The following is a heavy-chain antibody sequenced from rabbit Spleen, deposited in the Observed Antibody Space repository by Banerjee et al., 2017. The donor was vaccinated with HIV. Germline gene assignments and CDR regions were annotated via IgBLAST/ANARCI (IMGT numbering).Heavy chain of an antibody. J-gene: IGHJ4*01. D-gene: IGHD2-1*01. CDR2: GSGVT. CDR3: ARDPIYGSDDVGDYYFSL. V-gene: IGHV1S7*01. Sequence: GSGVTYYASWVNGRFTISSHNAQNTLYLQLNSLTAADTATYFCARDPIYGSDDVGDYYFSLWGPGTLVTVS.